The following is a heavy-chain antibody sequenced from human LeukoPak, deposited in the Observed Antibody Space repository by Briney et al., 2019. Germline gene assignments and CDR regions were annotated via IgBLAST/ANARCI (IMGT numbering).Heavy chain of an antibody. J-gene: IGHJ4*02. V-gene: IGHV3-74*01. Sequence: GRFTISRDNAKNTLFLQTNSLRAEDTAVYYCARDDSSAYPHWGQGTVVTVSS. CDR3: ARDDSSAYPH. D-gene: IGHD3-22*01.